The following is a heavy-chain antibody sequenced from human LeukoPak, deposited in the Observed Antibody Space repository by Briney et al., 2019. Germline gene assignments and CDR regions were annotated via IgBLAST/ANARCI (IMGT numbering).Heavy chain of an antibody. CDR1: GGFISSHY. D-gene: IGHD1-14*01. CDR3: AGVTMTTLFFGH. V-gene: IGHV4-59*11. CDR2: MYFSGYT. J-gene: IGHJ4*02. Sequence: SETLSLTCTVPGGFISSHYWSWLRQPPGKGLQWIGYMYFSGYTKYNPSLKSRLTISRDTSRNRFSLNLTSVTAADTAVYYCAGVTMTTLFFGHWGKGSLVIVSS.